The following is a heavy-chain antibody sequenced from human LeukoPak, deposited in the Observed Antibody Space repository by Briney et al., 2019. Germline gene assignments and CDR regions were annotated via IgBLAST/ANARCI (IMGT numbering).Heavy chain of an antibody. D-gene: IGHD6-13*01. CDR1: GLTFSSHW. J-gene: IGHJ6*02. V-gene: IGHV3-74*01. CDR2: ITNDGSST. Sequence: PGGSLRLSCAASGLTFSSHWMHWVRQAPGKGLVRVSRITNDGSSTTYADSVKGRFTISRDNAKNTLYLQMNSLRAEDTAVYYCARGSSSWRNGMDVWGQGTTVTVS. CDR3: ARGSSSWRNGMDV.